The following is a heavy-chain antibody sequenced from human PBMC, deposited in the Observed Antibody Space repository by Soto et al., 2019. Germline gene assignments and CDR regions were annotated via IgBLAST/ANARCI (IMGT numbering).Heavy chain of an antibody. V-gene: IGHV1-24*01. J-gene: IGHJ4*02. CDR1: GYTLTELS. Sequence: GASVKVSCKVSGYTLTELSMHWVRQAPRKGLEWMGGFDPEDGETIYAQKFRGRVTMTEDTSTDTAYMELSSLRSEDTAVYYCAEGDSSGYYYWGQGTLVTVSS. CDR2: FDPEDGET. D-gene: IGHD3-22*01. CDR3: AEGDSSGYYY.